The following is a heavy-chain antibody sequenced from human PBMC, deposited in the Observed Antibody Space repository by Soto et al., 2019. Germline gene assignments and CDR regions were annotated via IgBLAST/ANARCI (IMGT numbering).Heavy chain of an antibody. Sequence: SETLSLTCAVSGGSISRGGYSWSWIRQPPGKGLEWIGYIYYSGSTNYNPSLKSRVTISVDTSKNQFSLKLTSVTAADTAVYYCARDKITGLFDYWGQGTPVTVSS. CDR3: ARDKITGLFDY. CDR2: IYYSGST. CDR1: GGSISRGGYS. J-gene: IGHJ4*02. V-gene: IGHV4-61*08. D-gene: IGHD2-8*02.